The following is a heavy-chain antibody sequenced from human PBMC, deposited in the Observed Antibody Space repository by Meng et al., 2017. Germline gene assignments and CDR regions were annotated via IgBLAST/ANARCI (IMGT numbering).Heavy chain of an antibody. V-gene: IGHV3-74*01. CDR2: MNEDGTTI. CDR3: VRDFGGNSDY. J-gene: IGHJ4*02. D-gene: IGHD4-23*01. Sequence: EVPVVESGGGLVQPGGSLRLSCAAYGFTISSFWMHWVRQAPGKGLVWVSRMNEDGTTISHAGSVKGRFTISRDSARNTLYLQMNSLRVEDTAVYYCVRDFGGNSDYWGQGTLVTVSS. CDR1: GFTISSFW.